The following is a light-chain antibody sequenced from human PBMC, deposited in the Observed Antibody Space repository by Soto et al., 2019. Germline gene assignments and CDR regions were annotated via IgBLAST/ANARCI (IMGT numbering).Light chain of an antibody. J-gene: IGLJ1*01. CDR3: QSYDCILSAWGV. V-gene: IGLV1-40*01. CDR2: GNS. Sequence: QSVLTQPPSVSGAPGQRVTISCTGSSSNIGAGYDVHWYQLLPGTAPKLLIYGNSNRPSGVPDRFSGSKSGTSASLAITGLQAEDEADYYCQSYDCILSAWGVFGTGTKLTVL. CDR1: SSNIGAGYD.